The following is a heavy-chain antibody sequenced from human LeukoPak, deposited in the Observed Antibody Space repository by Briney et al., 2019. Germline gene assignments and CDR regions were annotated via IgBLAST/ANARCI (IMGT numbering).Heavy chain of an antibody. Sequence: ASVKVPCKASGYTFTDYYMHWVRQAPGQGLEWMGWINPNSGGTNYPQKFQGRVTMTRDTFVSTAYMELSRLRSDDTAVYYCARSTLGSADGFDIWGQGTMVTVSS. CDR3: ARSTLGSADGFDI. D-gene: IGHD3-10*01. CDR1: GYTFTDYY. V-gene: IGHV1-2*02. CDR2: INPNSGGT. J-gene: IGHJ3*02.